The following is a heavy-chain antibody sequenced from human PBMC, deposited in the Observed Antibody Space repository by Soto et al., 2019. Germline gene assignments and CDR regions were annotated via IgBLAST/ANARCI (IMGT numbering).Heavy chain of an antibody. CDR2: ISYDGSNK. J-gene: IGHJ5*02. CDR3: AKDPEYGSARPRNWFDP. Sequence: GGSLRLSCAASGFTFSSYGMHWVRQAPGKGLEWVAVISYDGSNKYYADSVKGRFTISRDNSKNTLYLQMNSLRAEDTAVYYCAKDPEYGSARPRNWFDPWGQGTLVTVSS. CDR1: GFTFSSYG. D-gene: IGHD3-10*01. V-gene: IGHV3-30*18.